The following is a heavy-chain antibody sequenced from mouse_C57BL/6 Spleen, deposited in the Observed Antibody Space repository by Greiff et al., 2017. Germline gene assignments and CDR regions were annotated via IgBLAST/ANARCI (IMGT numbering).Heavy chain of an antibody. CDR3: ARNRGDGNYGAWFAY. CDR1: GFSLTSYG. V-gene: IGHV2-2*01. Sequence: VKLVESGPGLVQPSQSLSITCTVSGFSLTSYGVHWVRQSPGKGLEWLGVIWSGGSTDYNAAFISRLSISKDNSKSQVFFKMNSLQADDTAIYYCARNRGDGNYGAWFAYWGQGTLVTVSA. CDR2: IWSGGST. J-gene: IGHJ3*01. D-gene: IGHD2-1*01.